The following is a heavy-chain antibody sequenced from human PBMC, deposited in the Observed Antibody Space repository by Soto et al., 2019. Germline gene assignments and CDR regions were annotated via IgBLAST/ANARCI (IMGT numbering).Heavy chain of an antibody. V-gene: IGHV1-18*01. J-gene: IGHJ4*02. CDR2: ISAHNDNT. CDR1: GYTFTSYG. CDR3: ARGRYGDY. Sequence: QVHLVQSGAEVKKPGASVKVSCKCSGYTFTSYGITWVRQAPGQVLEWMGWISAHNDNTDYAQKLQGRDTVTRDTSTSTAYMELRGMRSDDTAVYYCARGRYGDYWGQGALVTVSS. D-gene: IGHD1-1*01.